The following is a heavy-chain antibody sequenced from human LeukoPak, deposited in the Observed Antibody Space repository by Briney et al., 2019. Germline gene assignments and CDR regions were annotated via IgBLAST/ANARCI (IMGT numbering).Heavy chain of an antibody. Sequence: SETLSLTCSVSGGSISTSPYYWGWIRQPPRKGLEWIGDIYYSGNTYYNPSLKSRVTTSVDTSKNQVSLKVTSVTAADTALYYCARRRTYDILTGYPQYYFDYWGQGALVTVSS. J-gene: IGHJ4*02. CDR2: IYYSGNT. D-gene: IGHD3-9*01. CDR3: ARRRTYDILTGYPQYYFDY. CDR1: GGSISTSPYY. V-gene: IGHV4-39*01.